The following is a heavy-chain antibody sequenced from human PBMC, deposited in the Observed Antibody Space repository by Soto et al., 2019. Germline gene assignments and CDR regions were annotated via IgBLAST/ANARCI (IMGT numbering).Heavy chain of an antibody. J-gene: IGHJ4*02. CDR3: ARGGGSYSRGFDY. V-gene: IGHV4-34*01. Sequence: QVQLQQWGAGLLKPSETLSLTCAVYGGSFSGYYWSWIRQSPGKGLEWIGEITHTGDTNYNPSLKSRVTISVDTSKSQFSLKVTSVTAADTAVYYCARGGGSYSRGFDYWGQGTLVTVSS. D-gene: IGHD1-26*01. CDR1: GGSFSGYY. CDR2: ITHTGDT.